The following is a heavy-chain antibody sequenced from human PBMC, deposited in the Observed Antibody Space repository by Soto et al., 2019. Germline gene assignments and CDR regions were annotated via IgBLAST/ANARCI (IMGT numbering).Heavy chain of an antibody. CDR2: ISHLEST. J-gene: IGHJ4*02. V-gene: IGHV4-30-2*06. CDR1: GASISYGGFS. Sequence: ASETLSLTCTVSGASISYGGFSWSWIRQSPGKGLEWIGYISHLESTYYHPSFKSRLTMSIDRTRNQFSLKLSSVTAADMAVYYCARGGGYDSFDYWGQRVLVTVSS. CDR3: ARGGGYDSFDY. D-gene: IGHD5-12*01.